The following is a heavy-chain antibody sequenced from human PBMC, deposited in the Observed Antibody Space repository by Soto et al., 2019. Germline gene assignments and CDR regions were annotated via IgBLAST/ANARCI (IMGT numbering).Heavy chain of an antibody. V-gene: IGHV1-46*01. J-gene: IGHJ4*02. CDR3: ARPEGYGSGSYYFDS. CDR1: GYPFTTYH. Sequence: SVKVSCQASGYPFTTYHLHWVRQAPVQGLEWMGIVYVTGTGTRSAQKFQGRLTMTRDRSTSTVYMELSSLRSEDTAVYYCARPEGYGSGSYYFDSWGQGTLVTVSS. D-gene: IGHD3-10*01. CDR2: VYVTGTGT.